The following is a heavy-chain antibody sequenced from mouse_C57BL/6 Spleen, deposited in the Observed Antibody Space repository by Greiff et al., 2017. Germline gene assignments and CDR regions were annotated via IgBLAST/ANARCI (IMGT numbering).Heavy chain of an antibody. Sequence: VQLVESGPELVKPGASVKISCKASGYAFSSSWMNWVKQRPGKGLEWIGRIYPGDGDTNYNGKFKGKATLTADKSSSTAYMQLSSLTSEDSAVYFCARSAYYSNYDYAMDYWGQGTSVTVSS. CDR1: GYAFSSSW. CDR2: IYPGDGDT. CDR3: ARSAYYSNYDYAMDY. J-gene: IGHJ4*01. V-gene: IGHV1-82*01. D-gene: IGHD2-5*01.